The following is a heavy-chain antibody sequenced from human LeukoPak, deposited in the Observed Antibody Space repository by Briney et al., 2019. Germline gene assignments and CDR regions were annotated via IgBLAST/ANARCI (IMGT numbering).Heavy chain of an antibody. J-gene: IGHJ4*02. Sequence: PGGCLRLCCAASGFTLNNYAMSSVRQAPGKGLEWVSAISSSGSSTYYADSVNSGFTISRDNSKNTLYLQMNCQRAEDTSAYYCARGAYGHYDYRGQGTLVTVSS. CDR2: ISSSGSST. V-gene: IGHV3-23*01. CDR3: ARGAYGHYDY. D-gene: IGHD4-17*01. CDR1: GFTLNNYA.